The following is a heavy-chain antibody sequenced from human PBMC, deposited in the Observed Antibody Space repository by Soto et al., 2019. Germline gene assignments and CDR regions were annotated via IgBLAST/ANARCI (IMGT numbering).Heavy chain of an antibody. Sequence: EVQLVESGGGLVQPGRSLRLSCSASGFTFDDYAMHWVRQAPGRGLEWVAAISWSSGTIEYADSVRGRFTMSRDNAKKSVHLQMNSLRSEDTALYFCGKGAGGYLGSGGNYYDMDVWGKGTTVTVSS. CDR1: GFTFDDYA. J-gene: IGHJ6*03. CDR3: GKGAGGYLGSGGNYYDMDV. V-gene: IGHV3-9*01. CDR2: ISWSSGTI. D-gene: IGHD3-10*01.